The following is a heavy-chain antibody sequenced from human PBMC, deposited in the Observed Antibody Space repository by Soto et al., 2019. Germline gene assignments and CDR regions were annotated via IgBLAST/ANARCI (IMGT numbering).Heavy chain of an antibody. CDR3: ARDFYPLAYYFDP. J-gene: IGHJ4*02. Sequence: EVRLLESGGGLVQPGGSLRLSCAASGFTFSNYAMTWVRQAPGKGLEWVSGLNGSGGSTSSADSVKGRFAISRDNSKNTLYLQMNSLRDGDTAVYYCARDFYPLAYYFDPWGQGTLVTVSS. V-gene: IGHV3-23*01. CDR2: LNGSGGST. CDR1: GFTFSNYA.